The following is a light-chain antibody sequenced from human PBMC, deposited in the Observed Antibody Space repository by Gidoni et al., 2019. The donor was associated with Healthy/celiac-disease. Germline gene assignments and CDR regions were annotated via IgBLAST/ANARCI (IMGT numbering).Light chain of an antibody. Sequence: DIQMTQPPPSLSASVGDRVTITCRARHDISNYLAWYQQKPGKVPTLLIYAASTLQSGVPSRFSGSGSGTDFSLPISSLQPEDVATYYCQKYNSAPLTFGGGTKVEIK. CDR1: HDISNY. J-gene: IGKJ4*01. V-gene: IGKV1-27*01. CDR3: QKYNSAPLT. CDR2: AAS.